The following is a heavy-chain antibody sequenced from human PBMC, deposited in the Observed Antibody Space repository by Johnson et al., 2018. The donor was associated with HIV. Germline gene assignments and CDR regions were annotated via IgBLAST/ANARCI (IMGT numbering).Heavy chain of an antibody. Sequence: VQLVESGGGLVQPGGSLRLSCAASGFPFSSYAMTWVRQAPGKGLEWVSTIGGSGGSTYYADSVKGRFTISRDNSKNSLYLQMNSLRAGDTAVYYCARGLSSGYSGYAFDIWGQGTMVTVSS. CDR1: GFPFSSYA. CDR3: ARGLSSGYSGYAFDI. D-gene: IGHD3-22*01. V-gene: IGHV3-23*04. J-gene: IGHJ3*02. CDR2: IGGSGGST.